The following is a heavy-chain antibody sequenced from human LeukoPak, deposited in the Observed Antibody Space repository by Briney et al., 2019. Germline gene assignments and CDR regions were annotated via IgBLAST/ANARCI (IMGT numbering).Heavy chain of an antibody. V-gene: IGHV4-34*01. D-gene: IGHD6-19*01. CDR2: INHSGST. Sequence: SETLSLTCAAYGGSFSGYYWSWIRQPPGKGLEWIGEINHSGSTNYNPSLKSRVTISVDTSKNQFSLKLSSVTAADTAVYYCARGTYSSGWYSPSAFDIWGQGTMVTVSS. J-gene: IGHJ3*02. CDR3: ARGTYSSGWYSPSAFDI. CDR1: GGSFSGYY.